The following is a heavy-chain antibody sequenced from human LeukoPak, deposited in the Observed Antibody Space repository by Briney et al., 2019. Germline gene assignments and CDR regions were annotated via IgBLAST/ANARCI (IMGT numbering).Heavy chain of an antibody. V-gene: IGHV3-23*01. D-gene: IGHD2-2*01. CDR1: GFTFSSYA. CDR2: ISGSGGST. J-gene: IGHJ5*02. CDR3: AKEPGVRDIVVVPAATVWFDP. Sequence: PGGSLRLSCAASGFTFSSYAMSWVRQAPGKGLEWVSAISGSGGSTYYADSVKGRFTISRDNSKNTLYLQMNSLRAEDTAVYYCAKEPGVRDIVVVPAATVWFDPWGQGTLVTVSS.